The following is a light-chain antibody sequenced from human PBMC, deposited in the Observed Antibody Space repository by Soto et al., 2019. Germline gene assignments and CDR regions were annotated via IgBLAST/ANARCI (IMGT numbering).Light chain of an antibody. J-gene: IGLJ1*01. Sequence: QSVLTQPASVSGSPGQSITISCTGTSSDVGLYNYVSWYQQYPGKAPKLMIFEVSNRPSGVSNRFSASKSGNTASLTISGLQAEDEADYYCISYTTASTSYVFGTGTKLTVL. V-gene: IGLV2-14*01. CDR1: SSDVGLYNY. CDR3: ISYTTASTSYV. CDR2: EVS.